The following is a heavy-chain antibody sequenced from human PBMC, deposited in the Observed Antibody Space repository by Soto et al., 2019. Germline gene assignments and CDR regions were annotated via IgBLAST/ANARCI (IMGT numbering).Heavy chain of an antibody. CDR2: IYPGDSDT. Sequence: GESLKISCKGSGYSFTSYWIGWVRQMPGKGLEWMGIIYPGDSDTRYSPSFQGQVTISADKSIGTAYLQWSSLKASDTAMYYCARSMSPDPYYYYGMDVWGQGTTVTV. CDR3: ARSMSPDPYYYYGMDV. J-gene: IGHJ6*02. CDR1: GYSFTSYW. V-gene: IGHV5-51*01.